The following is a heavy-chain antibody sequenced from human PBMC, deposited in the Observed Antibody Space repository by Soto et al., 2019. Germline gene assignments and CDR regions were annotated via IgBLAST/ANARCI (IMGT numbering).Heavy chain of an antibody. D-gene: IGHD3-9*01. CDR1: GGSISSYY. Sequence: SETLSLTCTVSGGSISSYYWSWIRKNPGKGLEWIGYIYYSGSTKYNPSLKSRVTISVDTSKNQFSLKLRSVTAADTAVYYCARQVPYYDILTGYSSNWFDTWGQGALVTVSS. CDR3: ARQVPYYDILTGYSSNWFDT. CDR2: IYYSGST. V-gene: IGHV4-59*08. J-gene: IGHJ5*02.